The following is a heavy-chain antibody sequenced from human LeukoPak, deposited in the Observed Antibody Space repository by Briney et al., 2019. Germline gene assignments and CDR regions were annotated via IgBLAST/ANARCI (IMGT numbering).Heavy chain of an antibody. J-gene: IGHJ3*02. CDR2: IWYDGSKK. D-gene: IGHD5-18*01. Sequence: PGRSLRLSCAASGFTFSSYGMHWVRQAPGKGLEWVAVIWYDGSKKYYADSVKGRFTISRDNSKNTLFLQMNSLRAEDTAVYFCARDVGYAFDIWGQGTMVTVSS. CDR3: ARDVGYAFDI. V-gene: IGHV3-33*01. CDR1: GFTFSSYG.